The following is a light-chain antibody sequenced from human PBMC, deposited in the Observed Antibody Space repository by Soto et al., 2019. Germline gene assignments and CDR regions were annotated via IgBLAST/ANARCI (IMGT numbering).Light chain of an antibody. CDR3: QQYGSSSIT. Sequence: ERVMTQSPATLSVSPGERVTLSCRASQSVSTNLAWYQQKPGQAPRLLIYGASSRATGIPDRFSGSGSGTDFTLTISRLEPEDFAVYYCQQYGSSSITFGQGTRLEIK. CDR2: GAS. CDR1: QSVSTN. J-gene: IGKJ5*01. V-gene: IGKV3-20*01.